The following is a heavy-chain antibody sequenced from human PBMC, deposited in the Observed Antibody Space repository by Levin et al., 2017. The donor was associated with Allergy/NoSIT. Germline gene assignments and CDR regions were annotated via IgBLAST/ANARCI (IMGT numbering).Heavy chain of an antibody. V-gene: IGHV3-49*03. CDR2: IASKAYRETT. Sequence: GESLKISCTASGFTFGDYAMIWFRQAPGKGLEWVGYIASKAYRETTEYAASVKGRFSISRDDSKSIAYLQMNSLETEDTAVYYCTRLPRNNYGPPFDYWGQGILVTVSS. J-gene: IGHJ4*02. CDR3: TRLPRNNYGPPFDY. CDR1: GFTFGDYA. D-gene: IGHD3-10*01.